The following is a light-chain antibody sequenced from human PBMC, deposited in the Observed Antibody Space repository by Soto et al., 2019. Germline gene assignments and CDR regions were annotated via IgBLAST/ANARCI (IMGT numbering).Light chain of an antibody. V-gene: IGKV3-15*01. Sequence: EIVMTQSPGTLSLSPGERATLSCRASQSISDTLAWYQQKPGQAPRLLIHGASTRDTGFPARFSGSGSGTDFTLTISSLQSEDFAVYYCQQYNNWPWTFGQGTKVDIK. CDR3: QQYNNWPWT. J-gene: IGKJ1*01. CDR1: QSISDT. CDR2: GAS.